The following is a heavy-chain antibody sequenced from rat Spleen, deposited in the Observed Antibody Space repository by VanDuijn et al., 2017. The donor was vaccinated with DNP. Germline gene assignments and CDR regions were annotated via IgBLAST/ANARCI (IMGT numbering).Heavy chain of an antibody. CDR3: ARQWYYFDY. D-gene: IGHD1-1*01. Sequence: QVQLQQSGAELAKPSSSVKISCKASGYTFTSYYISWIKQTNGQGLEYNGCINTVSGGTNYNEKFKGKATLTVDKSSTTAFMQLSSLTPDDSAVYYCARQWYYFDYWGQGVMVTVSS. CDR1: GYTFTSYY. CDR2: INTVSGGT. V-gene: IGHV1-43*01. J-gene: IGHJ2*01.